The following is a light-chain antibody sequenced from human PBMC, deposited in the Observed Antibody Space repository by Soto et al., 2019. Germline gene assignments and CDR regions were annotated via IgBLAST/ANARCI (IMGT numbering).Light chain of an antibody. J-gene: IGKJ1*01. CDR1: QSISSW. V-gene: IGKV1-5*01. Sequence: DIQMTQSPSTLSASVGDRVTITCRASQSISSWLAWYQQKPGKAPKLLIYDASNLAGGVPSRFSGSGSGTEFTLTXSXXXXXXXXTYYCQQYNSYWTFGQGTKVEIK. CDR3: QQYNSYWT. CDR2: DAS.